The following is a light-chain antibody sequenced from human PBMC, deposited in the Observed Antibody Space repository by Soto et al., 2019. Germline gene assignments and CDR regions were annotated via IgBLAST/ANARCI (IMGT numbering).Light chain of an antibody. J-gene: IGKJ1*01. Sequence: IQLTQSPSTLSGSLGARVTITCRASQTISSWLAWSQQKPGKATKLLIYAASTLQSGVPYRGSGSGSGTDVTLTISSLQTADFATYYCQQSYSNPVTFGQGTKVDIK. CDR1: QTISSW. CDR3: QQSYSNPVT. V-gene: IGKV1-39*01. CDR2: AAS.